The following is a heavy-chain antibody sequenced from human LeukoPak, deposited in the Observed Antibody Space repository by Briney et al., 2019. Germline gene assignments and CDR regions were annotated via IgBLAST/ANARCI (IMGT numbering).Heavy chain of an antibody. D-gene: IGHD6-19*01. Sequence: GESLKISCKGSGYSFTSYWIGWVRQMPGKGLEWMGIIYPGDSDTRYSPSFQGQVTISADKSLSTAYLRWSSLKASDTAMYYCARQRSSGWNDFDYWGQGTLVTVSS. J-gene: IGHJ4*02. CDR1: GYSFTSYW. CDR2: IYPGDSDT. CDR3: ARQRSSGWNDFDY. V-gene: IGHV5-51*01.